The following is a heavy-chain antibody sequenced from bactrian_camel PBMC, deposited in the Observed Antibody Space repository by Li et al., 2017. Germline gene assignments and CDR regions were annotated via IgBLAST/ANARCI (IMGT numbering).Heavy chain of an antibody. V-gene: IGHV3S31*01. CDR2: IDIDGAI. Sequence: EVQLVESGGGSVQAGGSLRLSCSASGYTHDRYGMAWFRQAPGKEREGVAVIDIDGAIKYADSVKGRFTISKDTAATTLYLQMNSLKPEDTAMYYCAAEGDLDRIRYCRPTRAGADFGHWGQGTQVTVS. J-gene: IGHJ6*01. D-gene: IGHD3*01. CDR3: AAEGDLDRIRYCRPTRAGADFGH. CDR1: GYTHDRYG.